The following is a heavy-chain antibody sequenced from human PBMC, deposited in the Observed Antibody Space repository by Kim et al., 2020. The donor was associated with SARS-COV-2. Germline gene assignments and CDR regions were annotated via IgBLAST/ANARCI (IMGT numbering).Heavy chain of an antibody. J-gene: IGHJ5*02. Sequence: GGTTEYAASVKGRFTISRDDSKSIAYLQMNSLKTEDTAVYYCTRPPGVDPWGQGTLVTVSS. CDR2: GGTT. V-gene: IGHV3-49*02. CDR3: TRPPGVDP.